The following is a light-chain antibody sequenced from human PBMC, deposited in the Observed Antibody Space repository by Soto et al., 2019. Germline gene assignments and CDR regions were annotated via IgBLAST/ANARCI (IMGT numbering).Light chain of an antibody. CDR2: DES. V-gene: IGKV3-15*01. CDR1: QSISIN. Sequence: EIVLTQSPGTLSLSPGERSTLSCMASQSISINLAWYQQKPGQAPRLLIYDESTRATGVPARFSGSGSGTEFTLTITGLQSEDFAVYYCQHYNNWPPITFGQGTRLDIK. J-gene: IGKJ5*01. CDR3: QHYNNWPPIT.